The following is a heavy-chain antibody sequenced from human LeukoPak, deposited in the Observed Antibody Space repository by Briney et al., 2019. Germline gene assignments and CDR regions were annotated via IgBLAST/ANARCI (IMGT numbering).Heavy chain of an antibody. V-gene: IGHV3-23*01. CDR1: GFTFNEYA. CDR2: ISERGDRT. CDR3: AKRGYYDSSGFSPLTY. J-gene: IGHJ4*02. Sequence: PGGSLRLSCAASGFTFNEYAMNWVRQAPGKGLEWDSGISERGDRTSSAASVKGRFTISRDNSRNMLYLQMNSLRADDTAVYYCAKRGYYDSSGFSPLTYWGQGTLVTVSS. D-gene: IGHD3-22*01.